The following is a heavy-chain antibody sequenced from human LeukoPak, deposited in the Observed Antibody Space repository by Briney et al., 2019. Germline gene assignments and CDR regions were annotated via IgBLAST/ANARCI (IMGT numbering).Heavy chain of an antibody. D-gene: IGHD5-18*01. CDR2: IYSGGST. V-gene: IGHV3-66*01. J-gene: IGHJ6*03. Sequence: GGSLRLSCAASGFTFSSYGMHWVRQAPGKGLEWVAVIYSGGSTYYADSVKGRFTISRDNSKNTLYLQMNSLRAEDTAVYYCARVRGDTAYYYYYMDVWGKGTTVTISS. CDR1: GFTFSSYG. CDR3: ARVRGDTAYYYYYMDV.